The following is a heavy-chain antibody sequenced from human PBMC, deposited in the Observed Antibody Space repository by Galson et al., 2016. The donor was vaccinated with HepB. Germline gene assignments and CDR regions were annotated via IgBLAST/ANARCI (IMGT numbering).Heavy chain of an antibody. CDR1: GYRFTAYY. V-gene: IGHV1-2*02. CDR3: ASDIRQNGLNVDF. Sequence: SVKVSCKASGYRFTAYYIHWVRQAPGQGLEWMGWINPNTGGTNYAQHFQARVTMTGDTSISTVYMELSRLKSDDTAVYYCASDIRQNGLNVDFWGQGTLVTVSS. J-gene: IGHJ4*02. CDR2: INPNTGGT. D-gene: IGHD1-1*01.